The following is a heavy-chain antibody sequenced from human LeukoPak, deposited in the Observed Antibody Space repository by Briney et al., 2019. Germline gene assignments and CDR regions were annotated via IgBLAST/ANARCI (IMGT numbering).Heavy chain of an antibody. CDR2: ISRSSTTL. V-gene: IGHV3-48*02. J-gene: IGHJ4*02. D-gene: IGHD1-1*01. CDR3: ASCARENGHSDRFDG. CDR1: RFSFSGSR. Sequence: PGGSLRLSYAASRFSFSGSRMNWVRQAPGKGLEWLSSISRSSTTLYYADSVKGRFTISRGNAKNSLYLQMNSLRDEDTAVYYCASCARENGHSDRFDGWGQRTLV.